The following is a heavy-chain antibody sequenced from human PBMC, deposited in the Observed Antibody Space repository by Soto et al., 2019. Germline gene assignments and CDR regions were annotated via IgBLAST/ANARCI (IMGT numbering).Heavy chain of an antibody. D-gene: IGHD2-21*02. CDR3: ARVRNGDWYFDY. CDR2: IKIGGSIT. CDR1: GFTFSSYW. V-gene: IGHV3-74*01. Sequence: EVQLVESGGGLVQPGGSLRLSCAASGFTFSSYWMHLVRQVPGKGLVWVSRIKIGGSITSYADSVRGRFTISRDNAKNTLYLQMNSLRAEDTAVYYCARVRNGDWYFDYWGQGTLVTVSS. J-gene: IGHJ4*02.